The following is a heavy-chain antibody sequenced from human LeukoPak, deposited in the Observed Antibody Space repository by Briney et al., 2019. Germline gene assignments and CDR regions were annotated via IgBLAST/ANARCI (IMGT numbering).Heavy chain of an antibody. CDR2: IYYSGST. CDR3: ARFGSLDYGGNSGYDY. D-gene: IGHD4-23*01. V-gene: IGHV4-59*11. CDR1: GGAIRSHY. Sequence: SSETLSLTCTVSGGAIRSHYWNWIRQPAGKGLEWIGYIYYSGSTNYNPSLKSRVTISVDTSKNQFSLKLSSVTAADTAVYYCARFGSLDYGGNSGYDYWGQGTLVTVSS. J-gene: IGHJ4*02.